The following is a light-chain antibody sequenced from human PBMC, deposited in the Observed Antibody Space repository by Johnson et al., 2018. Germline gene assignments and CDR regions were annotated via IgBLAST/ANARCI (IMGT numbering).Light chain of an antibody. V-gene: IGLV1-51*02. CDR1: SSNIGNNY. Sequence: QSVLTQPPSVSAAPGQKVTISCSGSSSNIGNNYVSWYQQLPGTAPKLLIYENNKRPSGIPDRFSGSKSGTSATLGITGLQTGDEADYYRGTWDSSLSAGNGFGTGTKVTAL. CDR3: GTWDSSLSAGNG. J-gene: IGLJ1*01. CDR2: ENN.